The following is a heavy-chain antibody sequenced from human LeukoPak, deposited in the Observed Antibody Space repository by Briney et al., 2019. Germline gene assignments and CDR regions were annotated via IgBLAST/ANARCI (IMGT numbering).Heavy chain of an antibody. J-gene: IGHJ6*02. CDR1: GFTFSSYA. CDR3: AKDGGTGYCSGGSCGYGMDV. Sequence: GGSLRLSCAASGFTFSSYAMSWVRQAPGKGLEWVSAISGSGGSTYYADSVKGRFTISRDNSKNTLYLQMNSLRAEDTAVYYCAKDGGTGYCSGGSCGYGMDVWGQGTTVTVSS. V-gene: IGHV3-23*01. CDR2: ISGSGGST. D-gene: IGHD2-15*01.